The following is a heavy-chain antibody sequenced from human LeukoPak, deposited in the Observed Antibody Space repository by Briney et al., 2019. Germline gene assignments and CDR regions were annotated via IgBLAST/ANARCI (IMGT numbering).Heavy chain of an antibody. D-gene: IGHD3-22*01. CDR1: GRSISHYY. CDR3: ARGYYDSSGYLISYNWFDP. J-gene: IGHJ5*02. V-gene: IGHV4-59*01. CDR2: IYYSGST. Sequence: SETLSLTCTVSGRSISHYYWSWIRQPPGKGLEWIGYIYYSGSTNYNPSLKSRVTISVDTSKNQFSLKLSSVTAADTAVYYCARGYYDSSGYLISYNWFDPWGQGTLVTVSS.